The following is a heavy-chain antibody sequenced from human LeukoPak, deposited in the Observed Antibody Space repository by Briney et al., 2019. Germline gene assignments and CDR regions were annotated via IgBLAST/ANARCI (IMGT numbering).Heavy chain of an antibody. CDR3: ARWNYYGSGSYSFNYYYYYGMDV. J-gene: IGHJ6*02. D-gene: IGHD3-10*01. CDR2: IDPSDSYT. CDR1: GYSFTSYW. V-gene: IGHV5-10-1*01. Sequence: GESLQISCQGSGYSFTSYWISWVRQMPGKGLEWMGRIDPSDSYTNYSPSFQGHVTISADKSISTAYLQWSSLKASDTAMYYCARWNYYGSGSYSFNYYYYYGMDVWGQGTTVTVSS.